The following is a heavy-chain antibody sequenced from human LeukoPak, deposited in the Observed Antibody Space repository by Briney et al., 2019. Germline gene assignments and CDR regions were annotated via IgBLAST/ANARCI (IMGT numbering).Heavy chain of an antibody. V-gene: IGHV4-59*01. Sequence: SETLSLTCIVYGGSITTYYWSWIRQPPGKGLEWIGYIYDTGNTNYNPSLRSRVTISVGTSKDQFSLRLSSVTAADSSVYYCARARVRSYSYDSDGSYASDWIFDLWGRGTLVTVSS. D-gene: IGHD3-22*01. CDR1: GGSITTYY. J-gene: IGHJ2*01. CDR2: IYDTGNT. CDR3: ARARVRSYSYDSDGSYASDWIFDL.